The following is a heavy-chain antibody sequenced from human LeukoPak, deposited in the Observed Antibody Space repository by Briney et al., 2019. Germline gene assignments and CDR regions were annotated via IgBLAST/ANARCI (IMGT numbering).Heavy chain of an antibody. CDR3: AKEEVLYSSSWRWFDP. CDR2: ISYDGSNK. J-gene: IGHJ5*02. V-gene: IGHV3-30*18. D-gene: IGHD6-13*01. Sequence: PGRSLGLSCAASGFTFSSYGMHWVRQAPGKGLEWVAVISYDGSNKYYADSVKGRFTISRDNSKNTLYLQMNSLRAEDTAVYYCAKEEVLYSSSWRWFDPWGQGTLVTVSS. CDR1: GFTFSSYG.